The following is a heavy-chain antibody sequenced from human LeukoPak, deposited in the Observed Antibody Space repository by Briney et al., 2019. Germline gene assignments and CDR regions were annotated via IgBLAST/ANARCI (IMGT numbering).Heavy chain of an antibody. CDR3: ARVVDYYDSSGHYYTFDY. CDR2: INRSGRT. J-gene: IGHJ4*02. D-gene: IGHD3-22*01. Sequence: PSETLSLTCAVYGGSFSGQYWSWIRQPPGKGLEWIGEINRSGRTNYNPSLKSRVTISVDTSKKQFSLKLSSVTAADTAVYYCARVVDYYDSSGHYYTFDYWGQGTLVTVSS. CDR1: GGSFSGQY. V-gene: IGHV4-34*01.